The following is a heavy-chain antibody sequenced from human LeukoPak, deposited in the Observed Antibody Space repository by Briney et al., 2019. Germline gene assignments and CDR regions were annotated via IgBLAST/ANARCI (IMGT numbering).Heavy chain of an antibody. Sequence: GESLKISCKGSGYSFTSYWIGWVRQMPGKGLEWMGIIYPGDSDTRYSPSFQGQVTISADKSISTAYLQWSSLKASDTAMYYCARVGAYQLLYRHNWFDPWAREPWSPSPQ. V-gene: IGHV5-51*01. CDR2: IYPGDSDT. D-gene: IGHD2-2*02. J-gene: IGHJ5*02. CDR3: ARVGAYQLLYRHNWFDP. CDR1: GYSFTSYW.